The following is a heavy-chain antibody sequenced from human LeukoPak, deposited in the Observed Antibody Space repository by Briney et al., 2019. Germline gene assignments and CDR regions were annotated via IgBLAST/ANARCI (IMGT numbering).Heavy chain of an antibody. Sequence: PSETLSLTCDVSGVSINTCCYYWTWIRQPPGKGLEGIGYKYYSGSTRYNSSLRSRLTISLDTSKNQFSLRLTSVTAAATAVYYCARGRSYGFDFDSWGPGTLVIVSS. J-gene: IGHJ4*02. V-gene: IGHV4-61*01. D-gene: IGHD5-18*01. CDR3: ARGRSYGFDFDS. CDR1: GVSINTCCYY. CDR2: KYYSGST.